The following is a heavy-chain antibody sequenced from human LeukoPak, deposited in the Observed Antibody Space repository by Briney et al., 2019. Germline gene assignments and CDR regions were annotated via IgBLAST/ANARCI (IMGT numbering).Heavy chain of an antibody. V-gene: IGHV3-9*01. D-gene: IGHD2-21*02. J-gene: IGHJ3*02. CDR3: AKDLNPRVTVSLNAFDI. Sequence: GGSLRLSCAASGFTFSTYGMAWVRQAPGKGLEWVSGISWSSGSIGYADSVKGRFTISRDNAKNSLYVQMNSLRAEDTALYYCAKDLNPRVTVSLNAFDIWGQGTMVTVSS. CDR2: ISWSSGSI. CDR1: GFTFSTYG.